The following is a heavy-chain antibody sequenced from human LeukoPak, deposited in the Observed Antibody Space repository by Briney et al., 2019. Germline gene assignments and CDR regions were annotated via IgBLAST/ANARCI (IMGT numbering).Heavy chain of an antibody. J-gene: IGHJ1*01. CDR3: ARETYSSSPAEYFQH. D-gene: IGHD6-13*01. Sequence: ASVKVSCKASGYTLTGYYMHWVRQAPGQGLEWMGWINPNSGGTNYAQKFQGRVTMTRDTSISTAYMELSRLRSDDTAVYYCARETYSSSPAEYFQHWGQGTLVTVSS. CDR2: INPNSGGT. V-gene: IGHV1-2*02. CDR1: GYTLTGYY.